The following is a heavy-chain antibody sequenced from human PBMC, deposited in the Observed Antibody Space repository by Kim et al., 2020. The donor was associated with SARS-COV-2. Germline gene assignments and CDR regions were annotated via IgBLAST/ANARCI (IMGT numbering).Heavy chain of an antibody. CDR3: ARDLSQDYDILTGPVGPYCNYYGMSG. J-gene: IGHJ6*01. D-gene: IGHD3-9*01. Sequence: GGSLRLSCAASGFTFSSYSMNWVRQAPGKGLEWVSYISSSSSTIYYADSVKGRFTISRDNAKNSLYRQMNSLRDEDTAVYYCARDLSQDYDILTGPVGPYCNYYGMSGRGQGTTVTVSS. CDR2: ISSSSSTI. CDR1: GFTFSSYS. V-gene: IGHV3-48*02.